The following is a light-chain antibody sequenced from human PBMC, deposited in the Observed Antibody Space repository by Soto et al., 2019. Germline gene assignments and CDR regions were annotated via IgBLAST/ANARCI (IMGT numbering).Light chain of an antibody. V-gene: IGKV1-33*01. CDR2: DAS. CDR3: QQYEELPLT. Sequence: DIQMTQSPSSLSASVGDRVTITCQASQEISNHLNWYQFKPGKPPKLLIFDASHLQPGVPVRFSGSGSQTLFTFTISSLQPEVVGTYYCQQYEELPLTFGGGTKVEI. J-gene: IGKJ4*01. CDR1: QEISNH.